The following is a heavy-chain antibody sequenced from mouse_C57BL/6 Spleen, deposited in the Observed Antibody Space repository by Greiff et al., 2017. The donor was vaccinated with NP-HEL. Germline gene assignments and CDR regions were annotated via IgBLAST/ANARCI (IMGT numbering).Heavy chain of an antibody. Sequence: QVQLQQPGAELVMPGASVKLSCKASGYTFTSYWMHWVKQRPGQGLEWIGEIDPSDSYTNYNQKFKGKSTLTVDKSSSTAYMQLSSLTSEDSAVYYCASKWEYEEYYFDYWGQGTTLTVSS. CDR2: IDPSDSYT. V-gene: IGHV1-69*01. CDR3: ASKWEYEEYYFDY. D-gene: IGHD4-1*01. CDR1: GYTFTSYW. J-gene: IGHJ2*01.